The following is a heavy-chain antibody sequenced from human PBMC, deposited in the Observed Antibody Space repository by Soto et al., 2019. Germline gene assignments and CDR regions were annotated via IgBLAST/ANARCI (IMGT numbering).Heavy chain of an antibody. CDR3: TRGGSNTWRFDP. CDR2: IRRKVNSYAT. CDR1: GFIFSDSV. D-gene: IGHD7-27*01. V-gene: IGHV3-73*01. Sequence: EVQLVESGGGLVQPGNSLQLSCAASGFIFSDSVIHWVSQAPGKGLEWVGRIRRKVNSYATAYTASVNGRFAISRDDSRDTAYLQMNSLQVEDTALYYCTRGGSNTWRFDPWGQGTLVIVSS. J-gene: IGHJ5*02.